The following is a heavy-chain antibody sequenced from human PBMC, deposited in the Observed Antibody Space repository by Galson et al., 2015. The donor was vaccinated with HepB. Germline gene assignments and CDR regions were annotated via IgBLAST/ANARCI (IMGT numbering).Heavy chain of an antibody. J-gene: IGHJ4*02. D-gene: IGHD5-18*01. CDR1: GFTFSNYA. CDR2: ISGSGVST. CDR3: AKRGFSYGLTSGSYDF. Sequence: SLRLSCAASGFTFSNYAMSWVRQAPGKGLVWVSVISGSGVSTYYADSVKGRFTISRDNSKNTLYVQMNSLRAEDTAVYYCAKRGFSYGLTSGSYDFWGQGTLVTVSS. V-gene: IGHV3-23*01.